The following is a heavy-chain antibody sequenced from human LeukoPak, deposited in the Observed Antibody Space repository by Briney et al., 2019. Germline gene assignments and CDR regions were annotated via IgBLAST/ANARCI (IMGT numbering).Heavy chain of an antibody. CDR1: GFIFSTYW. D-gene: IGHD6-19*01. V-gene: IGHV3-7*03. CDR2: IKQDGSEK. J-gene: IGHJ4*02. Sequence: GGSLRLSCAPSGFIFSTYWMSWARQAPGKGLEWVANIKQDGSEKYYVDSVKGRFTISRDNAKNSLYLQMNSLRADDTAVYYCARDDYNSGWDWGQGTLVTVSS. CDR3: ARDDYNSGWD.